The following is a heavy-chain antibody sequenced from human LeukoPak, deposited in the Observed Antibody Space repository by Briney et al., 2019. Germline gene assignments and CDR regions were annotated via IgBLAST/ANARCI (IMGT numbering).Heavy chain of an antibody. J-gene: IGHJ4*02. CDR1: GGSFSGYY. D-gene: IGHD4-23*01. CDR3: ARGTFLGRGDYGGDYDY. V-gene: IGHV4-34*01. Sequence: PSETLSLTCAVYGGSFSGYYWSWIGQPPGKGLEWIGEINHSGSTNYNPSLKSRVTISVDTSKNLFSLKLSSVTAADTAVYYCARGTFLGRGDYGGDYDYWGQGTLVTVSS. CDR2: INHSGST.